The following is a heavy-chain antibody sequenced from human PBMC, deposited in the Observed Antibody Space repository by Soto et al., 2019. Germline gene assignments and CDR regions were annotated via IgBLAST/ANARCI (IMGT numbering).Heavy chain of an antibody. J-gene: IGHJ5*02. CDR3: ARDLLRRVYYDSSGYPPWFDP. V-gene: IGHV1-69*13. Sequence: ASVKVSCKASGGTFSSYAISWARQAPGQGLEWMGGIIPIFGTANYAQKFQGRVTITADESTSTAYMELSSLRSEDTAVYYCARDLLRRVYYDSSGYPPWFDPWGQGTLVTVSS. CDR1: GGTFSSYA. D-gene: IGHD3-22*01. CDR2: IIPIFGTA.